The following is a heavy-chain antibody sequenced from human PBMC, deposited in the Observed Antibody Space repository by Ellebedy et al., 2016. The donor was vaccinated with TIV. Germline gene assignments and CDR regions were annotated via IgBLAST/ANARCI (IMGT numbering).Heavy chain of an antibody. CDR2: IKQDGSDK. J-gene: IGHJ4*02. CDR1: GLTFGRYW. CDR3: ARGSGYCSSTSCSGETD. Sequence: GESLKISCVDSGLTFGRYWMSWVRQTPGRGLEWVANIKQDGSDKNYVDSVKGRFTISRDNAKNSLYLQMNSLSADDTAVYYCARGSGYCSSTSCSGETDWGQGTPVTVSS. D-gene: IGHD2-2*01. V-gene: IGHV3-7*03.